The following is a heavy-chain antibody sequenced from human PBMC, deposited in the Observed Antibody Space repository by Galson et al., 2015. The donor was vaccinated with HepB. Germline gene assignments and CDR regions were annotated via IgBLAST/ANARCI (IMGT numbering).Heavy chain of an antibody. D-gene: IGHD5-18*01. CDR2: ISGSGGST. CDR3: AKKRSVYSYGLASYYFDY. V-gene: IGHV3-23*01. CDR1: GFTFSSYA. Sequence: SLRLSCAASGFTFSSYAMSWVRQAPGKGLEWVSAISGSGGSTYYADSVKGRFTISRDNSKNTLYLQMNSLRAEDTAVYYCAKKRSVYSYGLASYYFDYWGQGTLVTVSS. J-gene: IGHJ4*02.